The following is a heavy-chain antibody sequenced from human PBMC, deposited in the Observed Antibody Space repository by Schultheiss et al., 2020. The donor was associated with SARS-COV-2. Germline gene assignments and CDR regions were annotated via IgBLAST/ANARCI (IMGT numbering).Heavy chain of an antibody. CDR2: IKQDGSEK. CDR3: AKGSSGWYGNAFDI. V-gene: IGHV3-7*03. CDR1: GFTFSSYW. Sequence: GGSLRLSCAASGFTFSSYWMSWVRQAPGKGLEWVANIKQDGSEKYYVDSVKGRFTISRDNAKNSLYLQMNSLRAEDTALYYCAKGSSGWYGNAFDIWGQGTMVTVSS. J-gene: IGHJ3*02. D-gene: IGHD6-19*01.